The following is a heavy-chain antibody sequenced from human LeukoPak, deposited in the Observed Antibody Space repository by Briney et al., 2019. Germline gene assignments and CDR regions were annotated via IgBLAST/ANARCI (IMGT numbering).Heavy chain of an antibody. CDR2: ISYDGSNK. CDR1: GFTFSSYG. Sequence: GGSLRLSCAASGFTFSSYGMHWVRQAPGKGLEWVAVISYDGSNKYYADSVKGRFTISRDNSKNTLYLQMNSLRAEVTAVYYCAKVDYEAYWGQGTLVTVSS. D-gene: IGHD4-17*01. CDR3: AKVDYEAY. V-gene: IGHV3-30*18. J-gene: IGHJ4*02.